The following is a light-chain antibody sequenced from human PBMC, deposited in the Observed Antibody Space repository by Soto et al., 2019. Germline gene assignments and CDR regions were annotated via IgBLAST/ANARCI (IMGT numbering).Light chain of an antibody. CDR2: SAS. J-gene: IGKJ4*01. CDR3: QQLDRYPFT. CDR1: LDIRGY. Sequence: DIQLTQSPSFLSASVGDTVTITCRASLDIRGYLAWYQQKPGKVPRLLIYSASTLQGGVPSRFSGSGSGTEFTLTISSLQPEDLASYYCQQLDRYPFTFGGGTKVEIK. V-gene: IGKV1-9*01.